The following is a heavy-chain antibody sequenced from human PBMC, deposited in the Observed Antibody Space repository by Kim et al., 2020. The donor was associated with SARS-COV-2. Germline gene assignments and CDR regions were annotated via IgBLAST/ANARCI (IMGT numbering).Heavy chain of an antibody. CDR3: AADTRHDYGDYGFDY. D-gene: IGHD4-17*01. V-gene: IGHV1-58*01. CDR2: IVVGSGNT. J-gene: IGHJ4*02. Sequence: SVKVSCKASGFTFTSSAVQWVRQARGQRLEWIGWIVVGSGNTNYAQKFQERVTITRDMSTSTAYMELSSLRSEDTAVYYCAADTRHDYGDYGFDYWGQGTLVTVSS. CDR1: GFTFTSSA.